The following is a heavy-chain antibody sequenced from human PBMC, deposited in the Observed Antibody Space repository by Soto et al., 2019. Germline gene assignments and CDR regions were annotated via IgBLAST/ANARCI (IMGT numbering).Heavy chain of an antibody. CDR2: IIPIFGTA. CDR3: ASSGKFCSGGSCYHYYFDY. V-gene: IGHV1-69*13. Sequence: SSVNVSCKASGGTFRSYSISWVRQAPGQGLEWMGGIIPIFGTANYAQKFQGRVTITADESTSTAYMELSSLRSEDTAVYYCASSGKFCSGGSCYHYYFDYWGQGTLVTVSS. CDR1: GGTFRSYS. D-gene: IGHD2-15*01. J-gene: IGHJ4*02.